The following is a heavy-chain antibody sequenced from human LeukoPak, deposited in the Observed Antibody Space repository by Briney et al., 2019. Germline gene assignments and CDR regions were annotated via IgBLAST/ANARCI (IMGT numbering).Heavy chain of an antibody. D-gene: IGHD1-26*01. CDR1: GYTFTGYY. J-gene: IGHJ4*02. V-gene: IGHV1-2*02. CDR2: INPNSGGT. Sequence: GESLKISCKGSGYTFTGYYMHWVRQAPGQGLEWMGWINPNSGGTNYAQKFQGRVTMTRDTSISTAYMELSRLRSDDTAVYYCARGDWELRGAFDYWGQGTLVTVSS. CDR3: ARGDWELRGAFDY.